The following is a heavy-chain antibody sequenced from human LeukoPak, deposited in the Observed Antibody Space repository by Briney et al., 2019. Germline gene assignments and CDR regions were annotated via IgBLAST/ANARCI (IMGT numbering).Heavy chain of an antibody. CDR2: ISGSDYNT. J-gene: IGHJ4*02. Sequence: PGGSLRLSCAASGFTFSSYDMTWVRQAPGKGLEWVSGISGSDYNTYYADSVKGRFTISRDNSKNTLYLQMDSLRADDTAVYYCATYKSYVVDYWGQGTLVTVSS. V-gene: IGHV3-23*01. CDR1: GFTFSSYD. CDR3: ATYKSYVVDY. D-gene: IGHD1-26*01.